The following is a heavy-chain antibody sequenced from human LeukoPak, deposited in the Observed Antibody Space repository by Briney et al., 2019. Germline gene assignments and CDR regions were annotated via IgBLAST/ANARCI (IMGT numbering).Heavy chain of an antibody. V-gene: IGHV1-18*01. CDR2: ISAYNGNT. CDR1: GYTFTSYG. D-gene: IGHD6-19*01. J-gene: IGHJ4*02. CDR3: ARAQSPYSSGWYGDY. Sequence: GASVKVSCKASGYTFTSYGISWVRQAPGQGLERMGWISAYNGNTNYAQKLQGRVTMTTDTSTSTAYMELRSLRSDDTAVYYCARAQSPYSSGWYGDYWGQGTLVTVSS.